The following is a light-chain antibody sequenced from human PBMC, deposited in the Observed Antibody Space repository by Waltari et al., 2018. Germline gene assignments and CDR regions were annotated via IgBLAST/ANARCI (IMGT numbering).Light chain of an antibody. CDR2: GTS. J-gene: IGKJ4*01. Sequence: EIVLTQSPGTLSLSPGERATLSCRASQSVTNISLTWYQQKLGQAPRLLINGTSSRATGIPDRFSGRGSGTDFILTISRLEPEDFAVDYFQEYDGEVVTFGGGTKVEI. V-gene: IGKV3-20*01. CDR1: QSVTNIS. CDR3: QEYDGEVVT.